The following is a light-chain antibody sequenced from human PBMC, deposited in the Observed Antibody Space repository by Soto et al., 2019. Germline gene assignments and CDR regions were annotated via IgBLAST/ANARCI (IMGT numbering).Light chain of an antibody. CDR3: QQYNSSPDWT. Sequence: DSQITQAPSTLSESVGDRVTITCRASQSISSWLAWYQQKPGKAPKLLIYKASSLESGVPSRFSGSGSGTEFTLTISSLQPDDFATYYCQQYNSSPDWTSGQGGKADNK. CDR2: KAS. CDR1: QSISSW. V-gene: IGKV1-5*03. J-gene: IGKJ1*01.